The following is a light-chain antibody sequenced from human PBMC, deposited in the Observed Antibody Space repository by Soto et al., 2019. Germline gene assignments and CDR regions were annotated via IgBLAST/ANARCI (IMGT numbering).Light chain of an antibody. CDR3: QQYSDWPLT. J-gene: IGKJ3*01. Sequence: EIVMTQSPATLSVSPGERATLSCRASQSVRSNFLAWYQQKPGQAPRLLIHDASTRATGIPARFSGSGSGTEFTLTISSLQSQDLPVCFCQQYSDWPLTFGPGTKVDI. CDR2: DAS. V-gene: IGKV3-15*01. CDR1: QSVRSN.